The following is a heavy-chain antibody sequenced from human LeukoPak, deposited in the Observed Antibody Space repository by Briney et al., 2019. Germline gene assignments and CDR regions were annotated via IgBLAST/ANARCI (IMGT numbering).Heavy chain of an antibody. Sequence: GGSLRLSCAASGFTFRNYGFFWVRQAPGKGLEWVALIWFDGSKKFYADSVKGRFTISRDSSTLYLQMSGLRDEDTAVYYCARDPGNFDRGTSYFDYWGQGTLVTVSS. CDR3: ARDPGNFDRGTSYFDY. CDR2: IWFDGSKK. J-gene: IGHJ4*02. V-gene: IGHV3-33*01. CDR1: GFTFRNYG. D-gene: IGHD4-23*01.